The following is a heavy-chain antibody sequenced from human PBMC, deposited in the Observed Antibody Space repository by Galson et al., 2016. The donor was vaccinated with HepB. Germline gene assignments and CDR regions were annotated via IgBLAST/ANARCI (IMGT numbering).Heavy chain of an antibody. V-gene: IGHV2-5*01. CDR1: GFSLSTSEVG. J-gene: IGHJ3*02. Sequence: PALVKPTQTLTLTCTLSGFSLSTSEVGVGWIRQPPGKALEWLAVIYWNDDEHYSPSLKSRLTITKDTSKNQVVLTMTNMDPVDTATYYCAHRSEAVWYYYDNSDYYAGDGFDIWGQGTMVTVSS. CDR3: AHRSEAVWYYYDNSDYYAGDGFDI. CDR2: IYWNDDE. D-gene: IGHD3-22*01.